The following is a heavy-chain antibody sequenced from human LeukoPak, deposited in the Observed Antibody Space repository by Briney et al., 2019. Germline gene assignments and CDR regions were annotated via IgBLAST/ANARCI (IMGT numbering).Heavy chain of an antibody. CDR3: AKSHAVTYRGYFDS. V-gene: IGHV3-23*01. CDR1: RLTLPHYA. J-gene: IGHJ4*02. CDR2: ISNSGDNT. D-gene: IGHD4-23*01. Sequence: GGCLRLSHVDSRLTLPHYAMSEVGRAAGREGAGVSTISNSGDNTYYADSVKGRFTISRDNSNSTLSLQLQSLRAEDTAVYYCAKSHAVTYRGYFDSWGQGTLVTVHS.